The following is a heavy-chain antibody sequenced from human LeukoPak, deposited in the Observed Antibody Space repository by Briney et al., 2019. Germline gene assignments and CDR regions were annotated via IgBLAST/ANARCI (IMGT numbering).Heavy chain of an antibody. CDR2: IWYDGSNK. V-gene: IGHV3-33*01. J-gene: IGHJ5*02. D-gene: IGHD6-19*01. CDR3: AREWRAVAGTGSFDP. CDR1: GFTFSSYG. Sequence: GGSLRLSCAASGFTFSSYGMHWVRQAPGKGLEWVAVIWYDGSNKYYADSVKGRFTISRDNSKNTLYLQMNSLRAEDTAVYYCAREWRAVAGTGSFDPWGQGTLVTVSS.